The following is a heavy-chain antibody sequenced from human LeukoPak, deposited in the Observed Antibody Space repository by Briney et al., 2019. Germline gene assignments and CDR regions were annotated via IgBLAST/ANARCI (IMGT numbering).Heavy chain of an antibody. CDR2: INGDGSTT. V-gene: IGHV3-74*01. D-gene: IGHD2-15*01. Sequence: GGSLRLSCAASGFSFSTYWMHWVRQAPGEGLVWVSRINGDGSTTNYADSVKGRFTISRDNAKNTLYLQMNSLRAEDTAVYYRTRRVDATRWYDPWGQGTLVTVSS. J-gene: IGHJ5*02. CDR3: TRRVDATRWYDP. CDR1: GFSFSTYW.